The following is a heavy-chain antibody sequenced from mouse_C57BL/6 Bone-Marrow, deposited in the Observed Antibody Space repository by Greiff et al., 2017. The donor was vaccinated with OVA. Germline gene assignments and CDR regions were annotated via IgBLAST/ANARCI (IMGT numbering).Heavy chain of an antibody. J-gene: IGHJ3*01. CDR1: GYTFTSYW. D-gene: IGHD2-5*01. V-gene: IGHV1-61*01. CDR2: IYPSDSET. CDR3: AIYSKGAWFAY. Sequence: QVQLKQPGAELVRPGSSVTLSCKASGYTFTSYWMDWVKQRPGQGLEWIGNIYPSDSETHYNQKFKDKATLTVDKSSSTAYMQLSSLTSEDSAVYYCAIYSKGAWFAYWGQGTLVTVSA.